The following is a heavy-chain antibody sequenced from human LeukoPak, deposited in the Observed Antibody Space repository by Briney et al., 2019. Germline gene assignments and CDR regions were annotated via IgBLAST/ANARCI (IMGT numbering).Heavy chain of an antibody. D-gene: IGHD6-13*01. J-gene: IGHJ4*02. CDR2: ISGSTKYI. CDR1: GFTFSTYT. Sequence: GGSLRLSCAASGFTFSTYTMNWVRQAPGKGLEWVSSISGSTKYIYYADSLKGRFTISRDNAKNSLYLEMNSLRAEDAAVYYCARDRASSWPFDYWGQGTLVTVSS. V-gene: IGHV3-21*01. CDR3: ARDRASSWPFDY.